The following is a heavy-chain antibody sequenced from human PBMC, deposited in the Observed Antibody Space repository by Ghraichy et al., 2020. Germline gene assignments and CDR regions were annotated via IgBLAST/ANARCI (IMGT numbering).Heavy chain of an antibody. CDR2: FTASGGLT. D-gene: IGHD3-3*01. CDR1: GLTFNFYA. Sequence: GGSLRLSCLPSGLTFNFYAMTWVRQVPGKGLEWVSSFTASGGLTYYADSVRGRFTISGDTSRHTLYLHMNTLEAKDTAIYYCAKLPRSGFTSYFYYMDVWGKWITVTVSS. J-gene: IGHJ6*03. V-gene: IGHV3-23*01. CDR3: AKLPRSGFTSYFYYMDV.